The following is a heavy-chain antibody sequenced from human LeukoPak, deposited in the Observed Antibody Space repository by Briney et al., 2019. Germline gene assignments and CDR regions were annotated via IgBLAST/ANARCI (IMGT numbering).Heavy chain of an antibody. CDR1: GFTLSSYS. Sequence: GGSLRHTRAASGFTLSSYSMNWVRQAQGKGLEWVSYSSRNSSAIYYANSVKGRFTISRDNAKNSLYLQMNSLRPDDTAVYYCARDLDRPPSPYWGQTPVVTLSS. D-gene: IGHD3-22*01. V-gene: IGHV3-48*01. J-gene: IGHJ1*01. CDR3: ARDLDRPPSPY. CDR2: SSRNSSAI.